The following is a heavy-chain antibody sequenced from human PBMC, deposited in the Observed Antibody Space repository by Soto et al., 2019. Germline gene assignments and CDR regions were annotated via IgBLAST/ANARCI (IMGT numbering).Heavy chain of an antibody. CDR1: GFTFTDAW. CDR3: ATGSARFDF. Sequence: EVQLVESGGGSVNPGGSVRLSCAASGFTFTDAWMNWVRQVPGEGLEWVGHVKSQIDGGTTDSAAALDGRVTISRDDSTNMVYLQMNRLRTDNTAVYYCATGSARFDFWGQGTLVTFSS. CDR2: VKSQIDGGTT. V-gene: IGHV3-15*01. J-gene: IGHJ5*01. D-gene: IGHD6-6*01.